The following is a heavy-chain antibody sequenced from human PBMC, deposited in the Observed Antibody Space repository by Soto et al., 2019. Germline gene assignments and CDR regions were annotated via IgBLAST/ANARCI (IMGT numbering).Heavy chain of an antibody. CDR2: ISPDGSVT. CDR1: GYTFSRHW. Sequence: EVQLVGSGGGLVQPGGSLRLSCAASGYTFSRHWIHWVRQAPGQGPVGVSRISPDGSVTDYADFVEGRFTISRDNAKNTLYLQMSSLRAEDTAVYYCARPRSMSSSGFDIWGQGTMVIVSS. J-gene: IGHJ3*02. D-gene: IGHD1-26*01. V-gene: IGHV3-74*01. CDR3: ARPRSMSSSGFDI.